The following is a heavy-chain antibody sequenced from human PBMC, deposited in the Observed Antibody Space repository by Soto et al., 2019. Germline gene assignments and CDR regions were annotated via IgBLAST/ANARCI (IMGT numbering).Heavy chain of an antibody. Sequence: PSETLSLTCAVSGGSISSGGYSWSWIRQPPGKGLEWIGDINHSGSTNYNPSLKSRVTISVDTSKNQFSLKLSSVTAADTAVYYCARWGNNLDPWGQGTLVTVSS. V-gene: IGHV4-30-2*01. CDR1: GGSISSGGYS. CDR2: INHSGST. J-gene: IGHJ5*02. D-gene: IGHD3-16*01. CDR3: ARWGNNLDP.